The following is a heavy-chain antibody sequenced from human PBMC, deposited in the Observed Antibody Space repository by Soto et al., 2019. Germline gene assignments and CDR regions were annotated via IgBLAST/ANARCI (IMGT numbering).Heavy chain of an antibody. V-gene: IGHV1-46*01. J-gene: IGHJ4*02. Sequence: QVQLVQSGAEVKKPGASVKVSCKASGYTFTSYYMHWVRQAPGQGLEWMGIINPRGGSTSYAQKFRGRVTMTRDTSTSTVYMELSSLRSEDTAVYYCARDLLSRDRGMVGATTQAPRPFDYWGQGTLVTVSS. CDR1: GYTFTSYY. CDR3: ARDLLSRDRGMVGATTQAPRPFDY. CDR2: INPRGGST. D-gene: IGHD1-26*01.